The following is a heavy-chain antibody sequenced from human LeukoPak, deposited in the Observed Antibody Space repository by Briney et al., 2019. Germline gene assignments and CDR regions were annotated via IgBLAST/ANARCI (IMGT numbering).Heavy chain of an antibody. CDR1: VGSFIGYY. V-gene: IGHV4-34*01. CDR3: ARVRGRYYYGSGMIDY. J-gene: IGHJ4*02. D-gene: IGHD3-10*01. CDR2: INHSGST. Sequence: LEALSVTSAVSVGSFIGYYWCWICQRLGKGLWCRCEINHSGSTNYNQSLKSRVTISVDTSKNQLSLKLSSVTAADTAVYYCARVRGRYYYGSGMIDYWGQGTLVTVSS.